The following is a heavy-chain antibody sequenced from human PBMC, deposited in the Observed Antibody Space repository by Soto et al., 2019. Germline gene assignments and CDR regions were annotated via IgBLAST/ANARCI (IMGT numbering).Heavy chain of an antibody. D-gene: IGHD6-13*01. V-gene: IGHV3-23*01. J-gene: IGHJ4*02. Sequence: LRLSCAASGFTFSSYAMSWVRQAPGKGLEWVSAISGSGGSTYYADSVKGRFTISRDNSKNTLYLQMNSLRAEDTAVYYCAKGPGRGIAAAGWGQGTLVTVSS. CDR3: AKGPGRGIAAAG. CDR2: ISGSGGST. CDR1: GFTFSSYA.